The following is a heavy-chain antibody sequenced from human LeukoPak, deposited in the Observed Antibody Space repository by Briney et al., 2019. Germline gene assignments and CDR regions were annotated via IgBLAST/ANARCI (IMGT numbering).Heavy chain of an antibody. J-gene: IGHJ4*02. CDR3: ARQSSSWYRGTYYFDY. V-gene: IGHV4-59*04. CDR1: GGSISSYY. D-gene: IGHD6-13*01. CDR2: IYYSGST. Sequence: RASETLSLTCTVSGGSISSYYWSWIRQPPGKGLEWIGYIYYSGSTYYNPSLKSRVTISVDTSKNQFSLKLSSVTAADTAVYYCARQSSSWYRGTYYFDYWGQGTLVTVSS.